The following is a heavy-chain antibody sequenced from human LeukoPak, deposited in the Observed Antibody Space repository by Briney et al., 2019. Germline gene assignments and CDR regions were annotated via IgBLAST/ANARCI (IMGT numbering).Heavy chain of an antibody. J-gene: IGHJ6*03. Sequence: GGSLRLSCVASGFTFSSYSMNWVRQAPRKGLEWVSYISSSSSTIYYADSVKGRFTISRDNAKNSLNLQMNSLRAEDTAVYYCARVVDCSSTSCYTYYYYYYMDVWGKGTTVTVSS. CDR3: ARVVDCSSTSCYTYYYYYYMDV. CDR2: ISSSSSTI. CDR1: GFTFSSYS. D-gene: IGHD2-2*02. V-gene: IGHV3-48*01.